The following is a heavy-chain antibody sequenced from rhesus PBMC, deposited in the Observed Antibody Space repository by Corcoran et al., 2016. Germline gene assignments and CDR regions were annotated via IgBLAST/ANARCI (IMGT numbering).Heavy chain of an antibody. CDR3: ARVGWGGVYGLDS. D-gene: IGHD3-34*01. V-gene: IGHV4-127*01. Sequence: QVPLQESGPGLVKPSETLSLTWAVSGYSISRGYGWRWFRQPPGNGLEWIGYIGGSRSRTNYNSTLKLRVTISKDTAKNEFHRKLGSVAAADTAVYYWARVGWGGVYGLDSWGQGVVVTVSS. CDR2: IGGSRSRT. CDR1: GYSISRGYG. J-gene: IGHJ6*01.